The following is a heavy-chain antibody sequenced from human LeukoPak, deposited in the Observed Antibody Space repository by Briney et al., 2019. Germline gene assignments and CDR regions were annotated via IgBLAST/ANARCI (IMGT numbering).Heavy chain of an antibody. D-gene: IGHD3-22*01. CDR1: GYXFNRYW. V-gene: IGHV5-51*01. Sequence: PGESLKISWNGSGYXFNRYWICWVRQMPGKGVEWMGTIYPGDSETRDSPSFQGQVTISADKSISTPYLQWSSLKASDTAMYYCARHVDNSAYTFEYWGQGTLVTVSS. CDR3: ARHVDNSAYTFEY. CDR2: IYPGDSET. J-gene: IGHJ4*02.